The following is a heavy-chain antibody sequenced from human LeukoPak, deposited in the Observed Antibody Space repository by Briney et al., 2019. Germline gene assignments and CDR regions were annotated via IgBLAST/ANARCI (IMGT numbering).Heavy chain of an antibody. V-gene: IGHV1-8*01. CDR1: GYTFTSYD. J-gene: IGHJ4*02. CDR3: ARVEDSLYSSGWYSIGY. CDR2: MNPNSGNT. D-gene: IGHD6-19*01. Sequence: EASVKVSCKASGYTFTSYDINWVRQATGQGLEWMGWMNPNSGNTGYAQKFQGRVTMTRNTSISTAYMELSSLRSEDTAVYYCARVEDSLYSSGWYSIGYWGQGTLVTVSS.